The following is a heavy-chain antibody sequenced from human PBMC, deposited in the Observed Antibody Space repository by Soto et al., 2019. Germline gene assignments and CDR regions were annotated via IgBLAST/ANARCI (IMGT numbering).Heavy chain of an antibody. Sequence: QLQLQESGPGLVKPSETLSLTCTVSDGSISSSNYYWGWIRQPPGKGLEGIGNIYYSGSTYYNPSLKSRVTISVDTSKNQLSLKLSSVTAADTAVYYCARANSSYEFDYWGQGTLVSVSS. V-gene: IGHV4-39*01. D-gene: IGHD3-10*01. CDR3: ARANSSYEFDY. J-gene: IGHJ4*02. CDR2: IYYSGST. CDR1: DGSISSSNYY.